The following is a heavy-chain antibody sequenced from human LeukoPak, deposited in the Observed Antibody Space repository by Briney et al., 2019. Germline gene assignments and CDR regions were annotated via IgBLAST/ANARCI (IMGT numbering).Heavy chain of an antibody. V-gene: IGHV1-69*04. Sequence: SVKVSCKASGGTFSSYAISWVRQAPGQGLEWMGRIIPILGIANYAQKFQGRVTITADKSTSTAYMELSSLRSEDTAVYYCARGRATGYSSSWYIIVAGAPYNWFDPWGQGTLVTVSP. CDR1: GGTFSSYA. CDR3: ARGRATGYSSSWYIIVAGAPYNWFDP. J-gene: IGHJ5*02. D-gene: IGHD6-13*01. CDR2: IIPILGIA.